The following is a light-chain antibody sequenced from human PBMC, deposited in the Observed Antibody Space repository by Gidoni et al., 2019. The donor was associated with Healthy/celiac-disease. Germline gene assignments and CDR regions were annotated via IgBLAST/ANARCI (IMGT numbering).Light chain of an antibody. CDR1: QSVSSY. J-gene: IGKJ1*01. CDR2: GAS. CDR3: QQYNNWT. V-gene: IGKV3-15*01. Sequence: IVMTQSPATLSVSPGERATLSCRASQSVSSYLAWYQQKPGQAPRLLIYGASTRATGIPARFSGRGSGTEFTLTISSLQSEDFAVYCCQQYNNWTFGQGTKVEIK.